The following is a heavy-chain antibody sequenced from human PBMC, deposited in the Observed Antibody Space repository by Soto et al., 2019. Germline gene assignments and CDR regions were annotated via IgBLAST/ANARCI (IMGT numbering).Heavy chain of an antibody. CDR3: AGTVTGSRSPLAH. V-gene: IGHV1-69*06. Sequence: QVQLVQSGAEVKKPGSSVKVSCKASGGTFSSNAISWVRQAPGQGLEWMGGIIPIYASPNYAQNFQGRVTVTADKATSTAYLELSRLKFADSAIYYGAGTVTGSRSPLAHWGRGTLVIVDS. CDR1: GGTFSSNA. D-gene: IGHD3-9*01. CDR2: IIPIYASP. J-gene: IGHJ4*02.